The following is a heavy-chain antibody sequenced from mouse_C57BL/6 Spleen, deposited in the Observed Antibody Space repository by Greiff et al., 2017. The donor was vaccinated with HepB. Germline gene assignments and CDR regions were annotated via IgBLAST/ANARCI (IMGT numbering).Heavy chain of an antibody. CDR1: GFSFNTYA. Sequence: EVQGVESGGGLVQPKGSLKLSCAASGFSFNTYAMNWVRQAPGKGVEWVARIRSKSNNYATYYADSVKDRFTISREDSESMLYLQMNNLKTEDTAMYYCVRRLMDYLGQGTSVTVAS. CDR3: VRRLMDY. J-gene: IGHJ4*01. V-gene: IGHV10-1*01. CDR2: IRSKSNNYAT.